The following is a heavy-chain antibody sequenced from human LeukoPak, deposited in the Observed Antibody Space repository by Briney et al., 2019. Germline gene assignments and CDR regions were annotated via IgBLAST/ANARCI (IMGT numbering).Heavy chain of an antibody. D-gene: IGHD3-10*01. CDR1: GGSISSSNYY. V-gene: IGHV4-39*01. J-gene: IGHJ4*02. CDR3: ARRLYYGSGSYDY. CDR2: IYYSGSS. Sequence: PSETLSLTCTVSGGSISSSNYYWGWIHQPPGKGLEWIGTIYYSGSSYYNPSLKSRVTIFVDTSKSQFSLRLTSVTAADTAVYYCARRLYYGSGSYDYWGQGALVTVSS.